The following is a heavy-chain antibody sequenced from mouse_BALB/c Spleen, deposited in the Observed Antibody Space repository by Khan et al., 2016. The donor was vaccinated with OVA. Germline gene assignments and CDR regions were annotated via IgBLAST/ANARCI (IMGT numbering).Heavy chain of an antibody. Sequence: QIPLVPSGPELTKPGETVKISCKASGYTFTNYGMNWVKQAPGKGLKWMGWINTYTGEPTYADDFKGRFAFTLETSASTAYLQINNLKNEDTATYFCARRLYYAMDYWGQGTSVTVSS. J-gene: IGHJ4*01. CDR1: GYTFTNYG. V-gene: IGHV9-3-1*01. CDR2: INTYTGEP. D-gene: IGHD3-2*02. CDR3: ARRLYYAMDY.